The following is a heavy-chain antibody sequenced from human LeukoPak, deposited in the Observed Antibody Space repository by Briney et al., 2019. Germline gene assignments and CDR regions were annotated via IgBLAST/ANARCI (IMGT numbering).Heavy chain of an antibody. Sequence: GGSLRLSCAASGFTFSSYSMNWVRQAPGKGLEWVSSISSSSTYIYYADSVKGRFTISRDNVKNSLYLQMNSLRAEDTAVYYCVRGGGPDHGDYTFDYWGQGTLVTVSS. CDR1: GFTFSSYS. V-gene: IGHV3-21*03. D-gene: IGHD4-17*01. CDR2: ISSSSTYI. CDR3: VRGGGPDHGDYTFDY. J-gene: IGHJ4*02.